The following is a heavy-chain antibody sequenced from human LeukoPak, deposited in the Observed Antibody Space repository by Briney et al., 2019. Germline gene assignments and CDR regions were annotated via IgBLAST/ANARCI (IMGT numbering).Heavy chain of an antibody. CDR3: VKEYHSRGFGAYFDY. CDR2: ISSDGSIK. D-gene: IGHD3-3*01. V-gene: IGHV3-30*18. J-gene: IGHJ4*02. CDR1: KFTFSHYG. Sequence: PGGSLRLSCTASKFTFSHYGMQWVRQAPGKGLEWVAVISSDGSIKVYADSVKGRFTLSRDNSIYTVDLQMNSLRAEDTAVYYCVKEYHSRGFGAYFDYWGQGTLVTVSS.